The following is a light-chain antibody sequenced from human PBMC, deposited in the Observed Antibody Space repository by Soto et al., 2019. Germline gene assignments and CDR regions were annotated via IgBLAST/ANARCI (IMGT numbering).Light chain of an antibody. CDR3: QHRSFWYT. J-gene: IGKJ2*01. Sequence: EIVLTQSPATLSLSPGQRATLSCRASQSVSSSLAWYQQKPGQAPRLLIYDASNRATGIPARFSGSGSGTDFTLTISSLAPEDFAVYYGQHRSFWYTFGQGTKLEIK. CDR1: QSVSSS. CDR2: DAS. V-gene: IGKV3-11*01.